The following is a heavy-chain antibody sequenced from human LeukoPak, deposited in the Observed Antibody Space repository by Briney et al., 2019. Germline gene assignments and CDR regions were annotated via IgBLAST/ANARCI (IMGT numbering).Heavy chain of an antibody. CDR1: GFTFSSYA. CDR3: ASGGSGDIVVVVAATPFDY. V-gene: IGHV3-30-3*01. CDR2: ISYDGSNK. D-gene: IGHD2-15*01. Sequence: PGRSLRLSCAASGFTFSSYAMHWVRQAPGKGLEWVAVISYDGSNKYYADSVKGRFTISRDNSKNTLYLQMNSLRAEDTAVYYCASGGSGDIVVVVAATPFDYWGQGTLVTVSS. J-gene: IGHJ4*02.